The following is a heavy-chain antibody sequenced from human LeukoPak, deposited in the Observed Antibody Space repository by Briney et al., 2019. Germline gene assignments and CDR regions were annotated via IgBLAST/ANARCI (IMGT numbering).Heavy chain of an antibody. CDR3: VWSSTWNRRFYLDQ. V-gene: IGHV3-15*04. CDR2: IAVTPDGPAT. J-gene: IGHJ4*02. D-gene: IGHD6-6*01. Sequence: PGGSLRLSCAASGFTFNLAWMSWVGQTPGKGLQWVARIAVTPDGPATDYATPVRGRFFISRDDSRNMVYLEMSSLSTDDTAVYYCVWSSTWNRRFYLDQWGQGTLVTVSS. CDR1: GFTFNLAW.